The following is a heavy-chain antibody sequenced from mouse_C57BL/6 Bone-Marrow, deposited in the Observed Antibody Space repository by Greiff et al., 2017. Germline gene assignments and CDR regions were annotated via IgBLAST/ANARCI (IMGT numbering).Heavy chain of an antibody. D-gene: IGHD1-1*01. Sequence: EVQLQQSGAELVKPGASVKLSCTASGFNIKDYYMHWVKQRTEQGLEWIGRIDPEDGETKYAPKFQGKATITADPSSNTAYLQLSSLTSEDTAVYYCALLRRGYFDVWGTGTTVTVSS. CDR3: ALLRRGYFDV. J-gene: IGHJ1*03. V-gene: IGHV14-2*01. CDR1: GFNIKDYY. CDR2: IDPEDGET.